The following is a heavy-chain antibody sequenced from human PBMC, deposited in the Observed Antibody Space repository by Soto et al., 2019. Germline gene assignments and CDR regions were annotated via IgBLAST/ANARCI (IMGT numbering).Heavy chain of an antibody. CDR2: IFGSSKSI. Sequence: DVQLVESGGGLVKPGGSLRLSCAASGFTFSNYSMNWVRQAPGTGLEWVAFIFGSSKSIYYADSVKGRFTISSDNAKNSPLLQSNTLGAECPSMYYCMRGGMVLGFDYWGQGTLGTVS. CDR1: GFTFSNYS. V-gene: IGHV3-21*01. CDR3: MRGGMVLGFDY. J-gene: IGHJ4*02. D-gene: IGHD3-10*01.